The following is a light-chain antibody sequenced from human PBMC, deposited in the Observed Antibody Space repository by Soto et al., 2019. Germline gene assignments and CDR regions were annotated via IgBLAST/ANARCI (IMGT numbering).Light chain of an antibody. CDR1: QSIGTW. V-gene: IGKV1-5*03. Sequence: DIQMTQSPSTLSASVGDRVTITCRASQSIGTWLAWYQQKPGKAPKLLIYKASSLESGVPSRISGRGSGTEFTLTISSLQPDDFATYYCHHRWTFGQGTKVEIK. CDR2: KAS. CDR3: HHRWT. J-gene: IGKJ1*01.